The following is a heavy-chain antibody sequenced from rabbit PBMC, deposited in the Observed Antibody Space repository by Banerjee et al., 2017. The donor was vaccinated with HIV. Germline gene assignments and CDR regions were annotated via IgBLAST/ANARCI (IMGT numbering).Heavy chain of an antibody. J-gene: IGHJ3*01. CDR3: ARGYASSSGYYSARLDL. D-gene: IGHD1-1*01. CDR1: GFDFSSYY. V-gene: IGHV1S7*01. Sequence: QLKESGGGLVQPGGSLKLSCKASGFDFSSYYMSWVRQAPGKGLEWIGYIDPVFGSTYYASWVNGRFTISSHNAQNTLYLQLNSLTAADTATYFCARGYASSSGYYSARLDLWGPGTLVTVS. CDR2: IDPVFGST.